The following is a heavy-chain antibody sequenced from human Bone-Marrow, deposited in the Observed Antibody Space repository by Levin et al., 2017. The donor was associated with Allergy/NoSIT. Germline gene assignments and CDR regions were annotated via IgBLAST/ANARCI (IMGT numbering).Heavy chain of an antibody. D-gene: IGHD4-11*01. Sequence: GGSLRLSCAVAGFTFRDSAMHWVRQASGKGLEWVGRIRSRANNYATAYSASVKGRFTISRDESKNTAYLQMNSLKTEDTAVYYCTAVTTDIQGYYYYYMDVWGKGTTVTVSS. J-gene: IGHJ6*03. CDR1: GFTFRDSA. V-gene: IGHV3-73*01. CDR2: IRSRANNYAT. CDR3: TAVTTDIQGYYYYYMDV.